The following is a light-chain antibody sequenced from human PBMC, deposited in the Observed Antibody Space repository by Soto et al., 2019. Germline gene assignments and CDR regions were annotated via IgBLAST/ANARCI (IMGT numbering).Light chain of an antibody. CDR1: QSVSSY. CDR3: QQRSNWPFT. Sequence: EIVLTQSPATLSLSPGERATLSCRASQSVSSYLAWYQQKPGQAPRLLIYDASNRATGIPARFSGSGSGTDFPLTTSSLEPEDFADYYCQQRSNWPFTFGGGTKVEIK. CDR2: DAS. V-gene: IGKV3-11*01. J-gene: IGKJ4*01.